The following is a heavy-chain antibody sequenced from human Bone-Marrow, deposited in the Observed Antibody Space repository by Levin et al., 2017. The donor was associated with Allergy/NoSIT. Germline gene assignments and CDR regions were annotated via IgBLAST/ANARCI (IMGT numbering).Heavy chain of an antibody. CDR1: GYRFTAYY. J-gene: IGHJ4*02. CDR3: ATLEYFSGSGSYKGGDY. Sequence: GESLKISCKSSGYRFTAYYMHWVRQAPGQGLEWMGRINPHSGATNYAQKFQGRITMTRDTMTRDTSISTVYMELSRLRSDDTAVYYCATLEYFSGSGSYKGGDYWGQGTLVTVSS. V-gene: IGHV1-2*06. CDR2: INPHSGAT. D-gene: IGHD3-10*01.